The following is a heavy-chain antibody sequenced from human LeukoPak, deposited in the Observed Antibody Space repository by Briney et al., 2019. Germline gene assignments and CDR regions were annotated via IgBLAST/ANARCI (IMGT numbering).Heavy chain of an antibody. CDR2: MFYTGST. V-gene: IGHV4-59*01. CDR3: VRVSVVYGMDV. Sequence: SETLSLTCSVSGGSISSDYWAWIRQPPGKGLEWIGYMFYTGSTNYNPSLKSRVTISLATSKNQFSLKLSSVAAADTAVYYCVRVSVVYGMDVWGRGTTVTVSS. CDR1: GGSISSDY. J-gene: IGHJ6*02.